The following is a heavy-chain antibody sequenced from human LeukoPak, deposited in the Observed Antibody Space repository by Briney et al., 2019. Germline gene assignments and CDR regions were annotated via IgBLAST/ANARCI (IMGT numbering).Heavy chain of an antibody. Sequence: GGSLRLSCAASGFTVSSNYMSWVRQAPGKGLEWVSVIYSGGSTYYADSVKGRFTISRDNSKNTLYLQMNSLRVEDTAVYYCAKVLIYYGSGSFPYGLDVWGQGTTVTVSS. J-gene: IGHJ6*02. D-gene: IGHD3-10*01. CDR3: AKVLIYYGSGSFPYGLDV. CDR1: GFTVSSNY. CDR2: IYSGGST. V-gene: IGHV3-66*02.